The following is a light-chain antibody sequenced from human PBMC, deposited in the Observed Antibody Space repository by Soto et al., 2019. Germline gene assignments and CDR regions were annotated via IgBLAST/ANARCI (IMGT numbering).Light chain of an antibody. CDR1: QSVSSD. V-gene: IGKV1-39*01. Sequence: DIQMTQSPSSLSASVRHRVTITCRASQSVSSDLNWYQQKAGRPPKLLIYAASSLQSGVPSRFSGSGSGTHFTLTITSLQPEDFATYYCQHIYSIPITFGQGTRLEIK. J-gene: IGKJ5*01. CDR2: AAS. CDR3: QHIYSIPIT.